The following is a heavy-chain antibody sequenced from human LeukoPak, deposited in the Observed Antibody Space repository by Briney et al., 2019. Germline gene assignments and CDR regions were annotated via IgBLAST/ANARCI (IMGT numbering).Heavy chain of an antibody. V-gene: IGHV3-30*04. CDR3: AKDVGSGSYRDAFDI. Sequence: PGGSLRLSCVASGFTFSRYAMHWVRQAPGKGLEWVAVISYEGSNAYYADSVKGRFTISRDNSKNTLYLQMNSLRAEDTAVYYCAKDVGSGSYRDAFDIWGQGTMVTVSS. J-gene: IGHJ3*02. D-gene: IGHD1-26*01. CDR1: GFTFSRYA. CDR2: ISYEGSNA.